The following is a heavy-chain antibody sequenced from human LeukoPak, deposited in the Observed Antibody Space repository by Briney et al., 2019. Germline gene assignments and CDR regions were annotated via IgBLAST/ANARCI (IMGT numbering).Heavy chain of an antibody. D-gene: IGHD1-20*01. J-gene: IGHJ4*02. V-gene: IGHV3-23*01. CDR2: ISGNGVST. CDR1: GFTFSSYA. CDR3: ARDPPFIIGTTFFDY. Sequence: GGSLRLSCAASGFTFSSYAVSWVRQAPGKGLQWVSVISGNGVSTNYADSVRGRFTISRDNSKNTVFLQMNSLRAEDTAVYYCARDPPFIIGTTFFDYWGQGTLVTVSS.